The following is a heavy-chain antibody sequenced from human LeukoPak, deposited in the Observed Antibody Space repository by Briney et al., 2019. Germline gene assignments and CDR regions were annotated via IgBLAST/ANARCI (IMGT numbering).Heavy chain of an antibody. CDR1: GFTFTSRA. D-gene: IGHD3-10*01. CDR2: TSYDGSNT. Sequence: GGSLRLSCAAPGFTFTSRAMHWVRQAPGKGLEWVAITSYDGSNTYYAESVKGRFTISRDNSKNTLYLQMNSLRAEDTAVYYCAREGPSGSPPADFWGQGTLVTVSS. CDR3: AREGPSGSPPADF. V-gene: IGHV3-30-3*01. J-gene: IGHJ4*02.